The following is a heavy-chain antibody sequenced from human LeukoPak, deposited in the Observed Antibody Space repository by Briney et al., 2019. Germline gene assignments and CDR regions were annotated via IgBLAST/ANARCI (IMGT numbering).Heavy chain of an antibody. CDR3: ARGCSSTSCYKTNWFDP. Sequence: XGWXNPNSGGTNYAQKFQGRVTMTRDTSISTAYMELSRLRSDDTAVYYCARGCSSTSCYKTNWFDPWGQGTLVTVSS. V-gene: IGHV1-2*02. D-gene: IGHD2-2*01. CDR2: XNPNSGGT. J-gene: IGHJ5*02.